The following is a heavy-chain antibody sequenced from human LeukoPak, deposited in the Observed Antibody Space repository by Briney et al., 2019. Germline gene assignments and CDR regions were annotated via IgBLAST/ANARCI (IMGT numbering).Heavy chain of an antibody. CDR3: TTDENDYVWGSYRA. V-gene: IGHV4-61*02. D-gene: IGHD3-16*02. Sequence: SETLSLTCTVSGGSISSGSYYWSWIRQPAGKGLEWIGRIYTSGSTNYNPSLKSRVTISVDTSKNQFSLKLSSVTAADTAVYYCTTDENDYVWGSYRAWGQGTLVTVSS. J-gene: IGHJ5*02. CDR1: GGSISSGSYY. CDR2: IYTSGST.